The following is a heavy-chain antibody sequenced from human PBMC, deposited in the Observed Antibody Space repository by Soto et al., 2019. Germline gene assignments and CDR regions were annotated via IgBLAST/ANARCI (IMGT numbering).Heavy chain of an antibody. J-gene: IGHJ6*02. Sequence: QVQLQESGPGLVKPSQTLSLTCTVSGGSISSGDYYWSWIRQPPGKGLELIGYIYYSGSTYYNPSLKSRVTISVDTSKNQFSLKLSSVTAADTAVYYCARGLGYYDSSGYPHYYGMDVWGQGTTVTVSS. CDR1: GGSISSGDYY. CDR2: IYYSGST. D-gene: IGHD3-22*01. CDR3: ARGLGYYDSSGYPHYYGMDV. V-gene: IGHV4-30-4*01.